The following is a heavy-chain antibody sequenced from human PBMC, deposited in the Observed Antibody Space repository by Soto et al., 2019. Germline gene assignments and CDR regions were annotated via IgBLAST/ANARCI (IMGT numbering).Heavy chain of an antibody. CDR3: AREARRGYFDY. CDR1: GFTFSDYW. Sequence: EVQLVESGGGLVQPGGSLRLSCAASGFTFSDYWMHWVRQAPGKGLVWVSRINSDGSSTNYADSVKGRFTISRDNSKNTLYLQMNSLRAEDTAVYYCAREARRGYFDYWGQGTLVTVSS. CDR2: INSDGSST. V-gene: IGHV3-74*01. J-gene: IGHJ4*02. D-gene: IGHD3-10*01.